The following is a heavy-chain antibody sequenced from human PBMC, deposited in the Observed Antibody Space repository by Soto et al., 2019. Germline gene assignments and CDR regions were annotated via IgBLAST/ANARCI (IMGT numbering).Heavy chain of an antibody. V-gene: IGHV4-59*01. CDR1: GGPISSYY. D-gene: IGHD3-9*01. J-gene: IGHJ4*02. CDR3: ARGAPYYDILTGYYLGYVDFDY. Sequence: SETLSLTCTVSGGPISSYYWSWIRQPPGKGLEWIGYIYYSGSTNYNPSLKSRVTISVDTSKNQFSLKLSSVTAADTAVYYCARGAPYYDILTGYYLGYVDFDYWGQGTLVTVSS. CDR2: IYYSGST.